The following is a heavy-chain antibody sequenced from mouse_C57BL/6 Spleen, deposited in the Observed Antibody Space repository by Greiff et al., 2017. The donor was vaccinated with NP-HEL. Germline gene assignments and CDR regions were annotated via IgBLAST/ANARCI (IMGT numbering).Heavy chain of an antibody. D-gene: IGHD2-3*01. Sequence: QVQLQQPGAELVMPGASVKLSCKASGYTFTSYWMHWVKQRPGQGLEWIGEIDPSDSYTNYNQKFKGKSTLTVDKSSSTAYMQLSSLTSEDSAVYYCARGWLLRGDYWGQGTTLTVSS. CDR3: ARGWLLRGDY. V-gene: IGHV1-69*01. CDR2: IDPSDSYT. CDR1: GYTFTSYW. J-gene: IGHJ2*01.